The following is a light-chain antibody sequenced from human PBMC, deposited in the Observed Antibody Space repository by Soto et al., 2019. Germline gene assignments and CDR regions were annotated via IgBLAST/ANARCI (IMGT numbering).Light chain of an antibody. Sequence: DVVMTQSPLSLPVTLGQPASISCRSNQSLVFSDGNTYLNWFQQRPGQSPRRLIYEVYNRDSGVPESFGGSGSGTDFTLKISRVEAEDVAVYYCLRGRHRPHTFGQGTKLEI. V-gene: IGKV2-30*01. CDR1: QSLVFSDGNTY. CDR2: EVY. CDR3: LRGRHRPHT. J-gene: IGKJ2*01.